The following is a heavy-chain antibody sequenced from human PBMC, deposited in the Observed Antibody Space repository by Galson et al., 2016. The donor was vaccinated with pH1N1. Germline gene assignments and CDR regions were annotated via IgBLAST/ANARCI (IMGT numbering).Heavy chain of an antibody. Sequence: QSGAEVKKPRASPRISCKGFGYSFSNYWIAWLRQMPGKGLECMGVIYPGDSATQYNPSFEGHVFISADKSISSVFLQWNSLEAADTAMYYCARSTKGVSTGHFDSWGQGTLVTVSS. CDR3: ARSTKGVSTGHFDS. V-gene: IGHV5-51*03. D-gene: IGHD1-1*01. J-gene: IGHJ4*02. CDR2: IYPGDSAT. CDR1: GYSFSNYW.